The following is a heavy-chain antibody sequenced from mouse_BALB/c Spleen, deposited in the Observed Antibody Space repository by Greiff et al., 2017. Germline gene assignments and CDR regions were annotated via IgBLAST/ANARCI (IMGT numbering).Heavy chain of an antibody. J-gene: IGHJ4*01. CDR3: TLLRPPYAMDY. V-gene: IGHV14-4*02. Sequence: EVQRVESGAELVRSGASVKLSCTASGFNIKDYYMHWVKQRPEQGLEWIGWIDPENGDTEYAPKFQGKATMTADTSSNTAYLQLSSLTSEDTAVYYCTLLRPPYAMDYWGQGTSVTVSS. D-gene: IGHD1-2*01. CDR2: IDPENGDT. CDR1: GFNIKDYY.